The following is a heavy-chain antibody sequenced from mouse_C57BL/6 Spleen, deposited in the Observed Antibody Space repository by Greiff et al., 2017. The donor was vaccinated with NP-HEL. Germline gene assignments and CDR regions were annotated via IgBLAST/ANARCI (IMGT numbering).Heavy chain of an antibody. J-gene: IGHJ2*01. D-gene: IGHD2-1*01. CDR3: ASGTIGNYYYFDY. V-gene: IGHV5-17*01. CDR2: ISSGSSTI. CDR1: GFTFSDYG. Sequence: EVQRAESGGGLVKPGGSLKLSCAASGFTFSDYGMHWVRQAPEKGLEWVAYISSGSSTIYYADTVKGRFTISRDNAKNTLFLQMTSLRSEDTAMYYCASGTIGNYYYFDYWGKGTTLTVSS.